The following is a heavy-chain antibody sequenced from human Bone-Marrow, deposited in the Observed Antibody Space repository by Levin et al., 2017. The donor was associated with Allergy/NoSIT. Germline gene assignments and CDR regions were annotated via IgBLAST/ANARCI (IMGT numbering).Heavy chain of an antibody. Sequence: GESLKISCTVSGYPYSNYWIVWVRQMPGKGLEWLGVIYPGDSDTKYNPSFRGQVTISADRSTTTAYLQWSSLQASDTAIYYCAGAQASTINPLDIWGHGTLVTVSS. CDR1: GYPYSNYW. D-gene: IGHD5/OR15-5a*01. J-gene: IGHJ3*02. V-gene: IGHV5-51*01. CDR3: AGAQASTINPLDI. CDR2: IYPGDSDT.